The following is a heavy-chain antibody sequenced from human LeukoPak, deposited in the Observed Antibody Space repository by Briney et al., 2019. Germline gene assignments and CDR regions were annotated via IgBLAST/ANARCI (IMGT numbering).Heavy chain of an antibody. CDR2: ISYDGSNK. J-gene: IGHJ5*02. D-gene: IGHD2-21*01. Sequence: GGSLRLSCAASGFSFSSYSMNWVRQAPGKGLEWVAVISYDGSNKYYADSVKGRFTISRDNSKNTLYLQMNSLRAEDTAVYYCAKDSMGPRFDPWGQGTLVTVSS. V-gene: IGHV3-30*18. CDR3: AKDSMGPRFDP. CDR1: GFSFSSYS.